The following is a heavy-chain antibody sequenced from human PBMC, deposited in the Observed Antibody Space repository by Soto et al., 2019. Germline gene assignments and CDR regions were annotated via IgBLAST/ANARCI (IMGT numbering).Heavy chain of an antibody. J-gene: IGHJ5*02. Sequence: ASVKVSCKASGYTFTSYDINWVRQATGQGXEWMGWMNPNSGNTGYAQKFQGRVTMTRNTSISTAYMELSSLRSEDTAVYYCARVRGIAARASQNYNRFDPWGQGTLVTVSS. CDR2: MNPNSGNT. CDR3: ARVRGIAARASQNYNRFDP. V-gene: IGHV1-8*01. D-gene: IGHD6-6*01. CDR1: GYTFTSYD.